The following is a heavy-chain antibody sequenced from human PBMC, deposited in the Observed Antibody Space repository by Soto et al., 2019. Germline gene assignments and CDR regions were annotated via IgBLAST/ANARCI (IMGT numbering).Heavy chain of an antibody. V-gene: IGHV4-31*03. CDR2: IYYSGST. J-gene: IGHJ4*02. Sequence: SETLSLTCTVSGGSISSGGYYWSWIRQHPGKGLEWIGYIYYSGSTYYNPSLKSRVTISVDTSKNQFSLKLSSVTAADTAVYYCARDGSGGSCCHFDYWGQGTLVTVSS. D-gene: IGHD2-15*01. CDR3: ARDGSGGSCCHFDY. CDR1: GGSISSGGYY.